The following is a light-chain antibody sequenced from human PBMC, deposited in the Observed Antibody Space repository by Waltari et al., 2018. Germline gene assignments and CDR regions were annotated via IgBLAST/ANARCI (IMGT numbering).Light chain of an antibody. Sequence: DIQMTHSPSSLSAFVGDRVTITCRASQSISSYLNWYQQKPGKAPKLLIYAASNLQSGVPSRFSGSGSGTDFTLTISSLQPEDFATYYCLQDYNYPRTFGQGTKVDIK. CDR3: LQDYNYPRT. V-gene: IGKV1-39*01. CDR2: AAS. CDR1: QSISSY. J-gene: IGKJ1*01.